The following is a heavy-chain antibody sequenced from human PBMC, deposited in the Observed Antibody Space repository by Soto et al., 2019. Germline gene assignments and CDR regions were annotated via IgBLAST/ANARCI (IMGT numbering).Heavy chain of an antibody. CDR3: ARDQVFDGDHSHSRGYYHDAFDI. CDR1: GGSISSGGYY. D-gene: IGHD3-22*01. CDR2: IYNSGNT. Sequence: QVQLQESGPGLVKPSQTLSLTCTVSGGSISSGGYYWSWIRQHPVKGLEWIGYIYNSGNTYYNPSLKSRVTISVDTSKNQFSLKLRSVTAADTAVYFCARDQVFDGDHSHSRGYYHDAFDIWGQGTMVTVSS. V-gene: IGHV4-31*03. J-gene: IGHJ3*02.